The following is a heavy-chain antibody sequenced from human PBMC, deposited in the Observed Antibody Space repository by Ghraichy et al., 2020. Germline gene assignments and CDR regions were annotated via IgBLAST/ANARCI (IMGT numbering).Heavy chain of an antibody. CDR2: IKQDGSEK. CDR1: GFTFSSYW. V-gene: IGHV3-7*01. J-gene: IGHJ4*02. Sequence: GGSLRLSCAASGFTFSSYWMSWVRQTPGKGLEWVANIKQDGSEKYYVESVKGRFTISRDNAKNSLYLQMNSLRAEDTAVYYCAIDTRYNWKPGPFDYWGQGTLVTVSS. D-gene: IGHD1-20*01. CDR3: AIDTRYNWKPGPFDY.